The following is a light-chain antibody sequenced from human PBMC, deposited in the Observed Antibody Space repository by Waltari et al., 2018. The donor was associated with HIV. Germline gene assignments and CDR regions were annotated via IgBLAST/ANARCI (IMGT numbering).Light chain of an antibody. J-gene: IGKJ1*01. Sequence: DIQMTQSPSTLSASVGDRVTITCRASQSINSWLAWYQQKPGKAPKLLIYKASSLESGVPSSFSGSGSGTEFTLTISSLQPDDFATYYCQQYNSYTWTFGQGTKVEI. V-gene: IGKV1-5*03. CDR2: KAS. CDR3: QQYNSYTWT. CDR1: QSINSW.